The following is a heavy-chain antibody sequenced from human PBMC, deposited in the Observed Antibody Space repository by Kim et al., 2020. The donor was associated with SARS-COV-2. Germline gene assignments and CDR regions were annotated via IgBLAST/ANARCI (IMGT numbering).Heavy chain of an antibody. V-gene: IGHV3-30*18. Sequence: GGSLRLSCAASGLTFSRYGMHGVRQAPGKGMEWVAVISYDGSNHYYAYSVKGQFTISRYNSKNTLYLQMNSLRAEDMAVYYCGKRPNYYDSNGYYPIDYWGQGTLVTVSS. J-gene: IGHJ4*02. CDR2: ISYDGSNH. D-gene: IGHD3-22*01. CDR1: GLTFSRYG. CDR3: GKRPNYYDSNGYYPIDY.